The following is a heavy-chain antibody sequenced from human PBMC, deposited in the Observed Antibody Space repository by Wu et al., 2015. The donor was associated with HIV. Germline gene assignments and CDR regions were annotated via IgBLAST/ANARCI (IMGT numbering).Heavy chain of an antibody. V-gene: IGHV1-69*05. Sequence: VQLVQSGAEMKKPGSSVKLSCKASGDSFSNYAINWVRQAPGQGLEWMGGIIPIFGTANYAQKFQGRVTITTDESTSTAYMELSSLRSEDTAVYYCAISNWDSGSYKFLWYFDLWGRGTLVTVSS. J-gene: IGHJ2*01. CDR3: AISNWDSGSYKFLWYFDL. CDR1: GDSFSNYA. CDR2: IIPIFGTA. D-gene: IGHD1-26*01.